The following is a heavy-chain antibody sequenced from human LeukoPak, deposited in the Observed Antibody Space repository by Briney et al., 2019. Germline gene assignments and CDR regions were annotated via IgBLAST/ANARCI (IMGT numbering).Heavy chain of an antibody. J-gene: IGHJ6*02. Sequence: SETLSLTCTVSGGSISSYYWSWIRQPPGKGLEWIGYIYYSGSTNYNPSLKSRVTISVDTSKNQFSLKLSSVTAADTAVYYCARVGAVVPAAMPIYYYGMDVWGQGTTVTVSS. CDR2: IYYSGST. CDR1: GGSISSYY. D-gene: IGHD2-2*01. V-gene: IGHV4-59*01. CDR3: ARVGAVVPAAMPIYYYGMDV.